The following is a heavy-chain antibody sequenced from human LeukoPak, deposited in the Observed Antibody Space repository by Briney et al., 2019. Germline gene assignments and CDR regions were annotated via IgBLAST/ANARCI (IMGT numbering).Heavy chain of an antibody. Sequence: SVKVSCKASGGTFSSYAISWVRQAPGQGLEWMGGIIPIFGTANYAQKFQGRVTITADKSTSTAYMELSSLRSEDTAVYYCASGLIAAAGTSAEYFQHWGQGTLVTVPS. J-gene: IGHJ1*01. CDR2: IIPIFGTA. D-gene: IGHD6-13*01. CDR3: ASGLIAAAGTSAEYFQH. CDR1: GGTFSSYA. V-gene: IGHV1-69*06.